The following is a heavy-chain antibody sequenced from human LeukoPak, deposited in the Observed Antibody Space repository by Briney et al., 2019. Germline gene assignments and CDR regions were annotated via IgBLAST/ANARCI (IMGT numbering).Heavy chain of an antibody. CDR2: ISGGGGST. Sequence: GESLRLSCAASGFTFGSYAMSWVRQAPGKGLEWVSGISGGGGSTYYADSVKGRFTISRDNSKNTLYLQMNSLRVEDTAVYYCAREEVKSFDNWGQGTLVTVSS. CDR1: GFTFGSYA. CDR3: AREEVKSFDN. V-gene: IGHV3-23*01. J-gene: IGHJ4*02.